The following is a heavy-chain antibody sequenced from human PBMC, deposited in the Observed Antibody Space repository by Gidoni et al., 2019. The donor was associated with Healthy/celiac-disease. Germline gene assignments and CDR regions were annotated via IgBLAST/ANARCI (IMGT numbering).Heavy chain of an antibody. J-gene: IGHJ4*02. Sequence: QVQLVQSGAEVKKPGSSVKVSCQASGGTFSSYTISWVRQAPGQGLEWMGRIIPILGIANYAQKFQGRVTITADKSTSTAYMELSSLRSEDTAVYYCARVFSSGWVDYWGQGTLVTVSS. CDR3: ARVFSSGWVDY. V-gene: IGHV1-69*02. D-gene: IGHD6-19*01. CDR1: GGTFSSYT. CDR2: IIPILGIA.